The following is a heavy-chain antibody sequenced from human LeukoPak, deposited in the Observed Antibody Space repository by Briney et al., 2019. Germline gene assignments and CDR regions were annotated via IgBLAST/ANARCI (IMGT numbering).Heavy chain of an antibody. Sequence: PGGSLRLSCAASGFTFSSYAMHWVRQAPGKGLEWVAVISYDGSNKYYADSVKGRFTISRDNSKNTLYLQMNSLRAEDTAVYYCRKSWPLDYWGQGTLVTVSS. CDR3: RKSWPLDY. J-gene: IGHJ4*02. V-gene: IGHV3-30*04. D-gene: IGHD6-13*01. CDR1: GFTFSSYA. CDR2: ISYDGSNK.